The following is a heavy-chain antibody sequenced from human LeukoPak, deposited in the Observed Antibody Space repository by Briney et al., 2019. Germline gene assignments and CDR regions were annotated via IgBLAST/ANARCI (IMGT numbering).Heavy chain of an antibody. Sequence: ASVKVSCKASGGTFSSYAISWVRQAPGQGLEWMGGIIPIFGTANYAQKFQGRVTITADESTSTAYMELGSLRSEDTAVYYCARAPSSSGYSRVPEYYFDYWGQGTLVTVSS. D-gene: IGHD3-22*01. CDR3: ARAPSSSGYSRVPEYYFDY. J-gene: IGHJ4*02. CDR2: IIPIFGTA. V-gene: IGHV1-69*13. CDR1: GGTFSSYA.